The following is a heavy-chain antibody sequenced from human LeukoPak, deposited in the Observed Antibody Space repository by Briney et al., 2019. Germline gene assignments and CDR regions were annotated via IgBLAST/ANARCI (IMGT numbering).Heavy chain of an antibody. CDR3: ARCRVYYYGSGGAHWFDP. Sequence: SETLSLTCAVYGGSFSGYYWSWIRQPPGKGLEWIGEINHSGSTNYNPSLKSRVTISVDTSKNQFSLKLSSVTAADTAVYYCARCRVYYYGSGGAHWFDPWGQGTLVTVSS. J-gene: IGHJ5*02. CDR2: INHSGST. V-gene: IGHV4-34*01. CDR1: GGSFSGYY. D-gene: IGHD3-10*01.